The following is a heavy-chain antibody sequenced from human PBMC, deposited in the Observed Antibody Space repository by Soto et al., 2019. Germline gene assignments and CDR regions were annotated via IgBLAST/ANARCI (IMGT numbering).Heavy chain of an antibody. D-gene: IGHD3-3*01. CDR1: GGIFSSYA. V-gene: IGHV1-69*13. J-gene: IGHJ6*02. Sequence: SVKVSCKASGGIFSSYAISWVRQAPGQGLEWMGGIIPIFGTANYAQKFQGRVTITADESTSTAYMELSSLRSEDTAVYYCARARVFGVVNYYYYGMDVWGQGTTVTVSS. CDR3: ARARVFGVVNYYYYGMDV. CDR2: IIPIFGTA.